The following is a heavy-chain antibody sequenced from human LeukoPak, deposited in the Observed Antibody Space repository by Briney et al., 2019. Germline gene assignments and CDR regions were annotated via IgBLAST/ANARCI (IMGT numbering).Heavy chain of an antibody. J-gene: IGHJ5*02. V-gene: IGHV1-58*01. CDR2: IVVGSGNT. D-gene: IGHD3-22*01. Sequence: SVKVSCKASGFTFTSSAVQWVRQARGQRLEWIGWIVVGSGNTNYAQKFQERVTITRDMSTSTAYMELSSLRSEDTAVYYCAAGLGESSGYYYVFGLSWGQGTLVTISS. CDR3: AAGLGESSGYYYVFGLS. CDR1: GFTFTSSA.